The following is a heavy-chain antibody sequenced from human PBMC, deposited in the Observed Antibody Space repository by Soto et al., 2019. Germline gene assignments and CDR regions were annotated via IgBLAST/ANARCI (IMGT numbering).Heavy chain of an antibody. CDR2: IYYSGST. Sequence: SETLSLTCTVSGGSISSGGYYWSWIRQHPGKGLEWIGYIYYSGSTYYNPSLKSRVTISVDTSKNQFSLKLSSVTAADTAVYYCARDLDANSYGMGYWGQGTLVTVSS. J-gene: IGHJ4*02. CDR3: ARDLDANSYGMGY. CDR1: GGSISSGGYY. D-gene: IGHD5-18*01. V-gene: IGHV4-31*03.